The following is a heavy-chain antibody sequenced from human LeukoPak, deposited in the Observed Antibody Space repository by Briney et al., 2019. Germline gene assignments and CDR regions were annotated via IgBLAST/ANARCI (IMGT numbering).Heavy chain of an antibody. CDR1: GGSISSYY. J-gene: IGHJ4*02. CDR2: MYHTGHT. Sequence: KSSETLSLTCTVSGGSISSYYWSWIRQPPGKGLEWIGYMYHTGHTMYNSSLKSRVTMSLDTSKNHFSLRLSSVTAADTAVYYCARHPFATPFDYWGPGTLVTVSS. CDR3: ARHPFATPFDY. D-gene: IGHD2-15*01. V-gene: IGHV4-59*08.